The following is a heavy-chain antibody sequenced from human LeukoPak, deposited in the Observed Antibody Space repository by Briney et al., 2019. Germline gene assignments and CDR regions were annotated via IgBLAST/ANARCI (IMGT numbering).Heavy chain of an antibody. CDR3: SRGAGAVGDL. CDR2: LTPGSGNT. J-gene: IGHJ1*01. V-gene: IGHV1-8*01. Sequence: GASVKVSCKASGYTFTSHDINWLRQATGQGLEWMGWLTPGSGNTGYAQKFQGRVTMARDTSINTVYMELSSLTSEDTAVYYCSRGAGAVGDLWGQGTLVTVSS. CDR1: GYTFTSHD. D-gene: IGHD2-21*02.